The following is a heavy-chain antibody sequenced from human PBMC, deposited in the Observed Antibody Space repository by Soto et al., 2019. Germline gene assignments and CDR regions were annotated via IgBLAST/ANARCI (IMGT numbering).Heavy chain of an antibody. CDR1: GFSLSTPAVG. CDR2: IYWDNDK. J-gene: IGHJ6*02. V-gene: IGHV2-5*02. Sequence: QITLKESGPTLVKPTETLTLTCTFSGFSLSTPAVGVAWIRQPPGKALEWLALIYWDNDKTYTPTLKTRLTITRATSKHQVALTMTNMDLVDTATYFCAHSFGEIRGLSYHYFGLDVWGQGTPVTVSS. CDR3: AHSFGEIRGLSYHYFGLDV. D-gene: IGHD3-10*01.